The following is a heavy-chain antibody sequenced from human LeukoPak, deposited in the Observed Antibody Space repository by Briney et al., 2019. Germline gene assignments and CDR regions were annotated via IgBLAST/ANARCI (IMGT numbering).Heavy chain of an antibody. CDR2: IIPIFGTA. CDR1: GGTFSSYA. Sequence: ASVKVSCKASGGTFSSYAISWVRQAPGQGLEWMGGIIPIFGTANYAQKLQGRVTMTTDTSTSTAYMELRSLRSDDTAVYYCARSFQWELLAWYFDLWGRGALVTVSS. D-gene: IGHD1-26*01. CDR3: ARSFQWELLAWYFDL. J-gene: IGHJ2*01. V-gene: IGHV1-69*05.